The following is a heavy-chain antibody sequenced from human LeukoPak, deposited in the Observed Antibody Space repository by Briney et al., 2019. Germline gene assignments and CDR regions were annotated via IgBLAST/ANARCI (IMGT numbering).Heavy chain of an antibody. Sequence: GGSLRLSCAASGFTFSSYSMNWVRQAPGKGLEWVSSISSSSSYIYYADSVKGRFTISRDNANNSVSLHMTALRAEDTAIYYCGRIFNIWGTFRNTWGQGTQVTVSS. D-gene: IGHD3-16*02. CDR3: GRIFNIWGTFRNT. CDR1: GFTFSSYS. CDR2: ISSSSSYI. V-gene: IGHV3-21*01. J-gene: IGHJ4*02.